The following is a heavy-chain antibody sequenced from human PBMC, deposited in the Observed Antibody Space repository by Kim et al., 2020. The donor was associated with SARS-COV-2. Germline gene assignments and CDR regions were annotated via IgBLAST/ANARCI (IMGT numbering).Heavy chain of an antibody. CDR2: IYSGGST. J-gene: IGHJ6*03. V-gene: IGHV3-66*01. CDR1: GFTVSSNY. D-gene: IGHD6-6*01. CDR3: AREGGSSRYYYMDV. Sequence: GGSLRLSCAASGFTVSSNYMSWVRQAPGKGLEWVSVIYSGGSTYYADSVKGRFTISRDNSKNTLYLQMNSLRAEDTAVYYCAREGGSSRYYYMDVWGKGTTVTVSS.